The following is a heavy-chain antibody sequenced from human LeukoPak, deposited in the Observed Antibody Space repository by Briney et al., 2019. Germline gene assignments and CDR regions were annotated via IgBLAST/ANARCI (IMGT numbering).Heavy chain of an antibody. V-gene: IGHV3-23*01. CDR2: ISGSGGST. CDR1: GFTFSSYA. J-gene: IGHJ4*02. CDR3: ARDDYGDRPGSNYFDY. Sequence: GGSLRLSCAASGFTFSSYAMSWVRQAPGKGLEWVSAISGSGGSTYYADSVKGRFTISRDNSKNTLYLQMNSLRAEDTAVYYCARDDYGDRPGSNYFDYWGQGTLVTVSS. D-gene: IGHD4-17*01.